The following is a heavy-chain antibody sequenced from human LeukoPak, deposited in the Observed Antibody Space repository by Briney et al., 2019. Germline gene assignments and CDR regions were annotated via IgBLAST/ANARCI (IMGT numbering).Heavy chain of an antibody. CDR2: IRSKAYGGTT. CDR1: GFTFGDYA. D-gene: IGHD2-2*01. V-gene: IGHV3-49*03. J-gene: IGHJ4*02. Sequence: GGSLRLSCPASGFTFGDYAMSWFRQAPGKGLEWVGFIRSKAYGGTTEYAASVKGRFTISRDDSKSIAYLQMNSLKTEDTAVYYCTSVYRKGAFDYWGQGTLVTVSS. CDR3: TSVYRKGAFDY.